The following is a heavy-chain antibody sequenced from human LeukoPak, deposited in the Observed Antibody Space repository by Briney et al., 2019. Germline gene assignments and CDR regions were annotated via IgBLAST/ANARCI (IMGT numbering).Heavy chain of an antibody. Sequence: GGSLRLSCAASGFTFSSYWMSWVRQAPGKGLEWVANIKQDGSEKYYVDSVKGRFTISRDNAKNPLYLQMNSLRAEDTAVYYCARDSYDFWSGYYYYYYGMDVWGQGTTVTVSS. V-gene: IGHV3-7*01. J-gene: IGHJ6*02. D-gene: IGHD3-3*01. CDR3: ARDSYDFWSGYYYYYYGMDV. CDR1: GFTFSSYW. CDR2: IKQDGSEK.